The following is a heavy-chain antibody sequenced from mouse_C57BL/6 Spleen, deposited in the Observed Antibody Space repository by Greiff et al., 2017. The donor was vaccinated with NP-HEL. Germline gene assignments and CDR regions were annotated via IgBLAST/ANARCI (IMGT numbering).Heavy chain of an antibody. CDR2: ISDGGSYT. V-gene: IGHV5-4*03. CDR1: GFTFSSYA. J-gene: IGHJ2*01. CDR3: ARGNGNLGDY. Sequence: DVKLVESGGGLVKPGGSLKLSCAASGFTFSSYAMSWVRQTPEKRLEWVATISDGGSYTYYPDNVKGRFTISRDNAKNNLYLQMSHLKSEDTAMYYCARGNGNLGDYWGQGTTLTVSS. D-gene: IGHD2-1*01.